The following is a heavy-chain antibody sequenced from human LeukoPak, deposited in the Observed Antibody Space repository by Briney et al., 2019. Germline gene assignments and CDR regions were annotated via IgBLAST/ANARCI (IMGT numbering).Heavy chain of an antibody. CDR3: ARESGYCSGGSCYYFDY. D-gene: IGHD2-15*01. J-gene: IGHJ4*02. Sequence: GGSLRLSCAASGFTFSSYEMNWVRQAPGKGLEWVSYISSSDSTIYYTDSVKGRFTISRDNAKNSLYLQMNSLRAEDTAVYYCARESGYCSGGSCYYFDYWGQGTLVTVSS. V-gene: IGHV3-48*03. CDR2: ISSSDSTI. CDR1: GFTFSSYE.